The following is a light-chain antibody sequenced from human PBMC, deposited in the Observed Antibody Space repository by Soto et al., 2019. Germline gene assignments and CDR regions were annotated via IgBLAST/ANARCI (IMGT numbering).Light chain of an antibody. CDR3: QQRYSSAWA. J-gene: IGKJ1*01. CDR1: LSISNY. CDR2: AAS. V-gene: IGKV1-39*01. Sequence: DIQMTQSPSSLSASVGDRVTITCRASLSISNYLNWYQQKPGKAPKLLIYAASSLQSGVPSRFSCSGSGTDFTLTISSLQPEDFATYYCQQRYSSAWAFGQGTKVEIK.